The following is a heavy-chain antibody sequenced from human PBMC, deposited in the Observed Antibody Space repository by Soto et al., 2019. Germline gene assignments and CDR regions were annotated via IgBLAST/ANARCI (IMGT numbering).Heavy chain of an antibody. CDR2: TIPTFGAG. D-gene: IGHD5-12*01. Sequence: SVKVSCKASGGTFSSNPISWMRQAPGQGLEWMGGTIPTFGAGSYAQRFQGRLTITADKSTNTAYMELSSLRPEDTAVYYCARRQTSGYNRYFDSWGQGTLVTSPQ. CDR1: GGTFSSNP. V-gene: IGHV1-69*06. CDR3: ARRQTSGYNRYFDS. J-gene: IGHJ4*02.